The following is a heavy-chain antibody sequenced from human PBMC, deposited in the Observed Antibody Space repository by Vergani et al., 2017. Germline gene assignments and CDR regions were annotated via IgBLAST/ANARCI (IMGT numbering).Heavy chain of an antibody. V-gene: IGHV4-61*02. Sequence: QVQLQESGPGLVKPSQTLSLTCSVSGDSITSSTYYWSWTRQPAGKGLEYIGRIYTTGSTNYNPSLKSRVTISVDTSKNQFSLNLSSVTAADTAMYYCARGYYGRGGNWGQGTLVTVSS. D-gene: IGHD3-16*01. CDR2: IYTTGST. CDR3: ARGYYGRGGN. CDR1: GDSITSSTYY. J-gene: IGHJ4*02.